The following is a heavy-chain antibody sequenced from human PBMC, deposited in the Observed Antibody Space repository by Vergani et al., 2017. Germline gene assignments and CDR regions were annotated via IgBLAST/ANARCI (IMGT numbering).Heavy chain of an antibody. CDR3: ASDTHSGQRADR. D-gene: IGHD6-19*01. CDR2: IYTSGST. V-gene: IGHV4-61*02. Sequence: QVQLQESGPGLVKPSQTLPLTCTVSGGSISSGSYYWSWIRQPAGKGLEWIGRIYTSGSTNYNPSLKSRVTISVDTSKNQFSLTLTSVTAADTAVYYCASDTHSGQRADRWGQGILVTVTS. J-gene: IGHJ5*02. CDR1: GGSISSGSYY.